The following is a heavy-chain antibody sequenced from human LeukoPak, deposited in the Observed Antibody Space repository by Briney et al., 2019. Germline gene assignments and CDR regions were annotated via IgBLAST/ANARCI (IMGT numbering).Heavy chain of an antibody. CDR3: ATGVPYYYDSSGYLTFDY. J-gene: IGHJ4*02. Sequence: RASVTVSCKVSGYTLTELSMHWVRQAPGKGLEWMGGFDPEDGETIYAQKFQGRVTMTEDTSTDTAYMELSSLRSEDTAVYYCATGVPYYYDSSGYLTFDYWGQGTLVTVSS. V-gene: IGHV1-24*01. CDR2: FDPEDGET. D-gene: IGHD3-22*01. CDR1: GYTLTELS.